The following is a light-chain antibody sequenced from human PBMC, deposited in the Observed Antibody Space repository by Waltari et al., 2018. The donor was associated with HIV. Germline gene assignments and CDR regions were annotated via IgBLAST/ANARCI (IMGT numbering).Light chain of an antibody. CDR3: MQATHWSIT. V-gene: IGKV2-30*01. CDR1: QSLVDTDGNTY. CDR2: RAS. J-gene: IGKJ5*01. Sequence: DVVMTQSPLSLPVTLGQPASISCRSSQSLVDTDGNTYLNWFQQRPGQSPRRLIYRASHRDSGVPDRFRGSGSGTDFTLKISRVEADDIGIYYCMQATHWSITFGQGTRLEIK.